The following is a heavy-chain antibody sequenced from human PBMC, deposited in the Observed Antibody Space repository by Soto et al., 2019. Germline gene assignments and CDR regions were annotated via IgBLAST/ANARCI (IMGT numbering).Heavy chain of an antibody. D-gene: IGHD4-17*01. V-gene: IGHV3-30*03. CDR2: ISYDGSNK. CDR3: ATGRELTTVTLIDY. J-gene: IGHJ4*02. CDR1: GFTFSLYG. Sequence: QVQVVESGGGVVQPGRSLRLSCAASGFTFSLYGMHWVRQAPGKGLEWVAVISYDGSNKYYADSVKGRFTISRDNSKNTLYLQMNSLRAEDTAVYYWATGRELTTVTLIDYWGQGSLVIVTS.